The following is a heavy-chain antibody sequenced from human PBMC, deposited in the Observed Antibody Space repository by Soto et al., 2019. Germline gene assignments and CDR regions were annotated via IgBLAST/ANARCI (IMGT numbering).Heavy chain of an antibody. CDR1: GYTLTELS. Sequence: QVQLVQSGAEVKKPGASVKVSCKVSGYTLTELSMHWVRQAPGKGLEWMGGFDPEDGETIYAQKFQGRVTMTEDTXXDTAYMELSSLRSEDRAVYYCSTADTVLARYGMDVWGQGTTVTVSS. J-gene: IGHJ6*02. CDR3: STADTVLARYGMDV. V-gene: IGHV1-24*01. CDR2: FDPEDGET. D-gene: IGHD5-18*01.